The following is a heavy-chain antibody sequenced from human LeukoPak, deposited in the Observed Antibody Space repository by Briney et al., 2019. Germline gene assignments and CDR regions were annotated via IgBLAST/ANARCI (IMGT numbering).Heavy chain of an antibody. Sequence: GASVKVSCKASRYTFTGYYMHWVRQAPGQGLEWMGWINPNSGVTDYAQNFQGRVTMTRDTSISTAYMELSSLRSEDTAVYYCARGSPYYDILTGYYPDAFDIWGQGTMVTVSS. CDR1: RYTFTGYY. CDR2: INPNSGVT. V-gene: IGHV1-2*02. CDR3: ARGSPYYDILTGYYPDAFDI. J-gene: IGHJ3*02. D-gene: IGHD3-9*01.